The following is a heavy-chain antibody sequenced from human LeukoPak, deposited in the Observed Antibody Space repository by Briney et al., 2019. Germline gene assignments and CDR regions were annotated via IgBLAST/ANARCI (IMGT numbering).Heavy chain of an antibody. J-gene: IGHJ4*02. CDR1: GFTFSSYA. CDR3: ARDNSSGYYYVEYYFDY. D-gene: IGHD3-22*01. Sequence: GGSLRLSCAASGFTFSSYAMHWVRQAPGKGLEWVAVISYDGSNKYYADSVKGRFTISRDNSKTTLYLQMNSLRAEDTAVYYCARDNSSGYYYVEYYFDYWGQGTLVTVSS. CDR2: ISYDGSNK. V-gene: IGHV3-30-3*01.